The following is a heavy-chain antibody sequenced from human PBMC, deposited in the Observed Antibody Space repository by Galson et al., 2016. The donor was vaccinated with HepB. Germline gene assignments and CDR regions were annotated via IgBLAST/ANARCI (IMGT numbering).Heavy chain of an antibody. Sequence: SLRLSCAASGFAFGTYWMYWVRQAPGKGLMCVSRINTDGRTTMYADSVKGRFTISRDNAKNTVYLQMNSLRVEDTALYYCTRDHPGIFNADYWGQGTLVTVPS. J-gene: IGHJ4*02. V-gene: IGHV3-74*03. CDR2: INTDGRTT. CDR1: GFAFGTYW. D-gene: IGHD3-3*01. CDR3: TRDHPGIFNADY.